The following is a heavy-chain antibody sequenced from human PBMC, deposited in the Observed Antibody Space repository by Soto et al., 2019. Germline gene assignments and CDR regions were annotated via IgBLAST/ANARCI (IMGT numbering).Heavy chain of an antibody. J-gene: IGHJ4*02. Sequence: SETLSLTCTVSGGSISSGGYYWSWIRQHPGKGLEWIGYIYYSGSTYYNPSLKSRVTISVDTSKNQFSLKLSSVTAAATAVYYCAIRRPYYYDSSGYYPLGYWGQGTLVTVSS. CDR3: AIRRPYYYDSSGYYPLGY. CDR1: GGSISSGGYY. V-gene: IGHV4-31*03. D-gene: IGHD3-22*01. CDR2: IYYSGST.